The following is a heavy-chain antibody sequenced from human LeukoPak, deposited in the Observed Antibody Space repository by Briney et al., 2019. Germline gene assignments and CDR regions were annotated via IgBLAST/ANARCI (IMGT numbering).Heavy chain of an antibody. D-gene: IGHD6-13*01. J-gene: IGHJ4*02. V-gene: IGHV3-30-3*01. CDR3: ARGAAAGLFDY. CDR1: GFTFSSYA. Sequence: GGSLRLSCAVSGFTFSSYAMHWVRQAPGKGLEWVAVISYDGSNKYYADSVKGRFTISRDNSKNTLYLQMNSLRAEDTAVYYCARGAAAGLFDYWGQGTLVTVSS. CDR2: ISYDGSNK.